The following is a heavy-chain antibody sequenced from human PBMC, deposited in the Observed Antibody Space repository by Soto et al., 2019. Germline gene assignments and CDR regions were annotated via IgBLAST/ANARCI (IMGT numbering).Heavy chain of an antibody. D-gene: IGHD3-10*01. Sequence: SETLSVTCAVSGGSISSSNWWSWLRQPPGKGLEWIGEIYHSGSTNYNPSLKSRVTISVDKSKNQFSLKLSSVTAADTAVYYCATHYYGSGSYYYHYYYYGMDVWGQGTTVT. J-gene: IGHJ6*02. CDR3: ATHYYGSGSYYYHYYYYGMDV. CDR1: GGSISSSNW. V-gene: IGHV4-4*02. CDR2: IYHSGST.